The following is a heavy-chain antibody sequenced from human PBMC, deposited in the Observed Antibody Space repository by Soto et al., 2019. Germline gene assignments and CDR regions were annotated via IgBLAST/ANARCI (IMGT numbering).Heavy chain of an antibody. CDR3: ARGQYSSGGGYFDY. D-gene: IGHD6-19*01. V-gene: IGHV3-48*03. J-gene: IGHJ4*02. Sequence: EVQLVESGGGLVQPGGSLRLSCAASGFTFSSYEMNWVRQAPGKGLEWVSYISSSASTIYYADSVKGRFTISRDNAKNSLYMQMNSLRAEDTAVYYCARGQYSSGGGYFDYWGQETLVTVSS. CDR2: ISSSASTI. CDR1: GFTFSSYE.